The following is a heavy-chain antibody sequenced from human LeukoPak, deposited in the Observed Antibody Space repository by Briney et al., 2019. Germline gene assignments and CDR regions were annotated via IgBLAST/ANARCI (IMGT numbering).Heavy chain of an antibody. Sequence: PGRSLRLPCAASGFTFSSYGMHWVRQAPGKGLEWVAVISYDGSNKYYADSVKGRFTISRDNSKNTPYLQMNSLRAEDTAVYYCARVSLWYSSSSAGDYWGQGTLVTVSS. CDR1: GFTFSSYG. J-gene: IGHJ4*02. CDR3: ARVSLWYSSSSAGDY. CDR2: ISYDGSNK. V-gene: IGHV3-30*03. D-gene: IGHD6-6*01.